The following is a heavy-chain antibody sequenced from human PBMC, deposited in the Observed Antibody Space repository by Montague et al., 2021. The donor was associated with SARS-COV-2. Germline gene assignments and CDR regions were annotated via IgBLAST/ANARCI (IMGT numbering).Heavy chain of an antibody. CDR3: ATQEDPSGWIPGPFDF. J-gene: IGHJ4*02. CDR1: GGSISSSSYY. Sequence: SETLSLTCTVSGGSISSSSYYWAWIRQPPGKGLEWIGSINYRGSTYYNPSLKSRVFISVDTSKNQLSLTLTSVTAADTAVYYCATQEDPSGWIPGPFDFWGKGTLRSVSS. CDR2: INYRGST. D-gene: IGHD6-19*01. V-gene: IGHV4-39*01.